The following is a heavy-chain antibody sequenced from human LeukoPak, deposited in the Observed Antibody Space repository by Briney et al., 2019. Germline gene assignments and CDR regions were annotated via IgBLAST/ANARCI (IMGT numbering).Heavy chain of an antibody. CDR1: RYTFSSYD. Sequence: ASVKVSCKGYRYTFSSYDINWVRQAPGQGLEWMGWMNPNTGNTGYAPKFQGRVTMTRDTSISTAYMELRGLRSEDTAVYYCARSSQTPDYYGSGGYFYLGYWGQGTRVTVSS. J-gene: IGHJ4*02. D-gene: IGHD3-22*01. V-gene: IGHV1-8*01. CDR2: MNPNTGNT. CDR3: ARSSQTPDYYGSGGYFYLGY.